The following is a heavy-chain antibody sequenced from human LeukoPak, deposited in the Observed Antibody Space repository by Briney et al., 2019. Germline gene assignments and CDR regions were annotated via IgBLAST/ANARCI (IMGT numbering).Heavy chain of an antibody. V-gene: IGHV4-59*01. Sequence: PSETLSLTCTVSGGSICSYYWSWIRQPPGKGLEWIGYIYYSGSTNYNPSLKSRVAISVDTSKNQFSLKLSSVTAADTAVSYCYGRYYDSSGYYYVDAFDIWGQGTMVTVSS. CDR2: IYYSGST. CDR1: GGSICSYY. CDR3: YGRYYDSSGYYYVDAFDI. J-gene: IGHJ3*02. D-gene: IGHD3-22*01.